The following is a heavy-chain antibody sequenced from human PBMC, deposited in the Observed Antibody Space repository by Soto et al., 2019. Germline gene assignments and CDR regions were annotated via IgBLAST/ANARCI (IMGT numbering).Heavy chain of an antibody. D-gene: IGHD3-3*01. CDR1: VGSISSSSYY. CDR2: IYYSGST. CDR3: ARWMRGDYDFWSGYWLTDAFDI. V-gene: IGHV4-39*01. Sequence: SATLSLTCTVSVGSISSSSYYWGWIRQPPGKGLEWIGSIYYSGSTYYNPSLKSRVTISVDTSKNQFSLKLSSVTAADTAVYYCARWMRGDYDFWSGYWLTDAFDIWGQGTMVT. J-gene: IGHJ3*02.